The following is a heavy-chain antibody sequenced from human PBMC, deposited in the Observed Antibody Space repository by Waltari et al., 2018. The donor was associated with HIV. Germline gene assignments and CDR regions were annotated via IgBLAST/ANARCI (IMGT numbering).Heavy chain of an antibody. D-gene: IGHD2-2*01. V-gene: IGHV4-4*07. Sequence: QVQLQASGPGLVKSPETLSPNCTPSGGSIPSSYWIWILQPAGKGLEWIGRIYSSGSTSSNPSLKSRVTMSVDTSKNQISLNLTSVTAADTAVYSCARTSCTSTSCPKSDTFDIWGRGTMVTVSS. CDR2: IYSSGST. CDR1: GGSIPSSY. CDR3: ARTSCTSTSCPKSDTFDI. J-gene: IGHJ3*02.